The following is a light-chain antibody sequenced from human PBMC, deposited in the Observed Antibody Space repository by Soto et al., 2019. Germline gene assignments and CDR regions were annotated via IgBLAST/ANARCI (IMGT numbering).Light chain of an antibody. CDR2: GAS. Sequence: LKQSPGTVSLYTGERATLSCRTSQSVSNNYLAWYQQKPGQAPRLLIYGASSRATGVPDRFSGSGSGTDFTLSISRLEPEDFAVYYCQQYSNLWTFGQVTKVDIK. V-gene: IGKV3-20*01. J-gene: IGKJ1*01. CDR1: QSVSNNY. CDR3: QQYSNLWT.